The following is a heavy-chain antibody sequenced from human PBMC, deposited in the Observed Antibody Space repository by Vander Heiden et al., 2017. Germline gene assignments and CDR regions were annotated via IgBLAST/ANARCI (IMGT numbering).Heavy chain of an antibody. Sequence: SSSYYWGCIRQPPGKGLEWIGSIYSSVSTYYNPSLKSRVTISVDTSKNQFSLKLSSVTTADTAVYYCARQVTTGLPDYWGQGTLVTVSS. CDR1: SSSYY. CDR2: IYSSVST. D-gene: IGHD4-17*01. V-gene: IGHV4-39*01. CDR3: ARQVTTGLPDY. J-gene: IGHJ4*02.